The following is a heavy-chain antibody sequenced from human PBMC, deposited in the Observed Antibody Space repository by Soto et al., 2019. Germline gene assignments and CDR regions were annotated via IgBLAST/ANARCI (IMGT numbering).Heavy chain of an antibody. CDR1: GGSFSGYY. D-gene: IGHD2-2*01. CDR3: ARLRCSSTSCYRGNYNWFDP. CDR2: INHSGST. Sequence: PSETLSLTCAVYGGSFSGYYWSWIRQPPGKGLEWIGEINHSGSTNYNPSLKSRVAISVDTSKNQFSPKLSSVTAADTAVYYCARLRCSSTSCYRGNYNWFDPWGQGTLVTVSS. V-gene: IGHV4-34*01. J-gene: IGHJ5*02.